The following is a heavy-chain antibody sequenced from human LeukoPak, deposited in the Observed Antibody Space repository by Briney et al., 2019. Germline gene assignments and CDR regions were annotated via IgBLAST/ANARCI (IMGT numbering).Heavy chain of an antibody. D-gene: IGHD3-10*01. J-gene: IGHJ6*04. Sequence: PGGSLRLSCAASGFTFSSYSMNWVRQAPGKGLGWVSSISSSISYIYYADSGKRRFTISRDNAKNSLYLQMNSLRAEDTAVYYCATEGTYYYGMDVWGKGTTVTVSS. CDR2: ISSSISYI. CDR3: ATEGTYYYGMDV. V-gene: IGHV3-21*01. CDR1: GFTFSSYS.